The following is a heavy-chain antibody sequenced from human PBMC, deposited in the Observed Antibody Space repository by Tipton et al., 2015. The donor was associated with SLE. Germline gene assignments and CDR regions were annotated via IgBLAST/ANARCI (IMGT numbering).Heavy chain of an antibody. CDR1: GGSVSGYF. CDR3: ARPSSMTTGAFDP. J-gene: IGHJ5*02. Sequence: GLVKPSETLSLTCSVSGGSVSGYFWSWIRQPAGKRLEWIGRIYTSGITNYNPSLKSRVTMSVDTSKNQFSLKLSSVTAADTAVYYCARPSSMTTGAFDPWGQGTLVTISS. CDR2: IYTSGIT. D-gene: IGHD4-17*01. V-gene: IGHV4-4*07.